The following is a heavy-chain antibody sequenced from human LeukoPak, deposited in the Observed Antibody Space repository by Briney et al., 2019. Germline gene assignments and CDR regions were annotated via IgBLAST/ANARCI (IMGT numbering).Heavy chain of an antibody. CDR1: GGSISSYY. J-gene: IGHJ4*02. Sequence: SETLSLTCTVSGGSISSYYWSWIQQPPGKGLGWIGYIYYSGSTNYNPSLKSRVTISVDTSKNQFSLKLSSVTAADTAVYYCARSEVFFDYWGQGTLVTVSS. D-gene: IGHD1-14*01. CDR3: ARSEVFFDY. V-gene: IGHV4-59*08. CDR2: IYYSGST.